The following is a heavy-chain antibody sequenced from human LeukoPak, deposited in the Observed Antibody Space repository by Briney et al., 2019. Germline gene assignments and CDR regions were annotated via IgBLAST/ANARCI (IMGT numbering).Heavy chain of an antibody. V-gene: IGHV1-58*01. CDR3: AADDTLTLS. CDR1: GFTFSNSA. Sequence: SVKVSCKTSGFTFSNSAVQWVRQARGQRLEWIGWIVGGSGKTNYAQKFQERVTISRDMSTNTAYMELRSLRFEDTAVYYCAADDTLTLSWGRGTLVTVSS. CDR2: IVGGSGKT. J-gene: IGHJ4*02. D-gene: IGHD2/OR15-2a*01.